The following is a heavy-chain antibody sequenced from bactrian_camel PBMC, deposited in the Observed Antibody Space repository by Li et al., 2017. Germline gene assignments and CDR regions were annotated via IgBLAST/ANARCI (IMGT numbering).Heavy chain of an antibody. J-gene: IGHJ4*01. CDR3: AAHRHFCGYEYDY. Sequence: QLVESGGGSVQAGGSLRLSCAASGFTFTLSWMNWVRQAPGKGLEWVSGMNSGSGTPTYSASAKGRFAISRDVAKNAVYLQMNNLQSEDTALYYCAAHRHFCGYEYDYRGQGTQVTVS. CDR2: MNSGSGTP. V-gene: IGHV3S25*01. D-gene: IGHD3*01. CDR1: GFTFTLSW.